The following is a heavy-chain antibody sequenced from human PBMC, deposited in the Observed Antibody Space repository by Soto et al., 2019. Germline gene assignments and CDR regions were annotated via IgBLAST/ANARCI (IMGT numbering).Heavy chain of an antibody. CDR3: AKRSSSSTFDY. J-gene: IGHJ4*02. V-gene: IGHV3-73*01. Sequence: GASLSLSCATSGFRFSDIAMHWVRQASWKGLEWVGRIDRKTYNYATTYGASVKGRFTISRDDSRSMVYLQMNSLKTEDTAIYYCAKRSSSSTFDYWGQRT. D-gene: IGHD6-6*01. CDR2: IDRKTYNYAT. CDR1: GFRFSDIA.